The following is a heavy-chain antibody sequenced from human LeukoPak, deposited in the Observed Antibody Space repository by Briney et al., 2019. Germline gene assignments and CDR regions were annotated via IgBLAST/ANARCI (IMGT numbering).Heavy chain of an antibody. CDR3: ARLDLSII. CDR1: GGSISSGSYY. CDR2: IYYSGST. Sequence: PSETLSLTCTVSGGSISSGSYYWGWIRQPPGKGLEWIGSIYYSGSTYYNPSLKSRVTISVDTSKNQFSLKLSSVTAADTAVYYCARLDLSIIWGQGTLVTVSS. J-gene: IGHJ4*02. V-gene: IGHV4-39*01.